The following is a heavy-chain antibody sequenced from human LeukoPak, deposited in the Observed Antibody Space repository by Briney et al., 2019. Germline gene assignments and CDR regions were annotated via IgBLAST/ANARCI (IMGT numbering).Heavy chain of an antibody. CDR1: GGSFSGYY. CDR3: ARVFVYASSPYYFDY. CDR2: IYYSGST. V-gene: IGHV4-59*01. Sequence: SETLSLTCAVYGGSFSGYYWSWIRQPPGKGLEWIGFIYYSGSTNYNPSLKSRVTISVDTSKNQFSLKLSSVTAADTAVYYCARVFVYASSPYYFDYWGQGTLVTVSS. D-gene: IGHD2-8*01. J-gene: IGHJ4*02.